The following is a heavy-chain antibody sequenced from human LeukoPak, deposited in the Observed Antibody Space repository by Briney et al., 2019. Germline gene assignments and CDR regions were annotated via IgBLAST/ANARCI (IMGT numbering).Heavy chain of an antibody. D-gene: IGHD3-22*01. Sequence: TSETLSLTCTVSGGSISSYYWSWIRQPPGKGLEWIGYIYYSGSTNYNPSLKSRVTISVDTSKNQSSLKLSSVTAADTAVYYCARVGYYDTSGYYPEYFQHWGQGTLVTVSS. V-gene: IGHV4-59*01. CDR1: GGSISSYY. J-gene: IGHJ1*01. CDR2: IYYSGST. CDR3: ARVGYYDTSGYYPEYFQH.